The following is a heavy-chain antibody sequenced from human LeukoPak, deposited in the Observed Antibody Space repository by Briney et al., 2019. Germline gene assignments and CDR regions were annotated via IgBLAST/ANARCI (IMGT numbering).Heavy chain of an antibody. V-gene: IGHV3-74*01. CDR2: INSDGSST. CDR3: ARVCSSGYPIFDY. J-gene: IGHJ4*02. D-gene: IGHD3-22*01. Sequence: GGSLRLSCAASGFTFSSYWMHWVRQAPGKGLVWVSRINSDGSSTSYADSVKGRFTISRDNVKNTLYLQMNSLRAEDTAVYYCARVCSSGYPIFDYWGQGTLVTVSS. CDR1: GFTFSSYW.